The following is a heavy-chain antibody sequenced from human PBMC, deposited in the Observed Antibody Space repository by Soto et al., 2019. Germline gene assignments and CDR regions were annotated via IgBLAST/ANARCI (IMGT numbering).Heavy chain of an antibody. CDR3: ASTVAGTHSFDP. J-gene: IGHJ5*02. V-gene: IGHV1-69*02. CDR1: GGTFSSYT. Sequence: QVQLVQSGAEVKKPGSSVKVSCKASGGTFSSYTISWVRQAPGQGLEWMGRIIPILGIANSAQKFQGRVTITADKSTSTAYRELSSLRSEDTAVYYCASTVAGTHSFDPWGEGTLVTVSS. D-gene: IGHD6-19*01. CDR2: IIPILGIA.